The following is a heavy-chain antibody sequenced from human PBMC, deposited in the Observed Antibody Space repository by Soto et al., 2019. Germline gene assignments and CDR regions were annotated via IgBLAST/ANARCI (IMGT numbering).Heavy chain of an antibody. J-gene: IGHJ4*02. CDR3: AKDEGL. CDR1: GFTFDDYA. Sequence: GGSLRLSCAVSGFTFDDYAMHWVRQAPGKGLEWVSGISWNSGSIGYADSVKGRFTISRDNAKNSLYLQMNSLRAEDTALYYCAKDEGLWGQGTLVTV. CDR2: ISWNSGSI. V-gene: IGHV3-9*01.